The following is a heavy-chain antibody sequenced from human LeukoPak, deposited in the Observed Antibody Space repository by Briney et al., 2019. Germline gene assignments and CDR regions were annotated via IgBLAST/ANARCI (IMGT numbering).Heavy chain of an antibody. CDR2: IYSSGNT. Sequence: GGSLRLSCAASGLTVSNNYMSWVRQAPGKGLEWVSVIYSSGNTYYADSVKGRFTISKDNAKNSLSLQMNSLRAEDTALYYCARRFDSWGQGTLVTVSS. V-gene: IGHV3-53*01. J-gene: IGHJ4*02. CDR3: ARRFDS. CDR1: GLTVSNNY.